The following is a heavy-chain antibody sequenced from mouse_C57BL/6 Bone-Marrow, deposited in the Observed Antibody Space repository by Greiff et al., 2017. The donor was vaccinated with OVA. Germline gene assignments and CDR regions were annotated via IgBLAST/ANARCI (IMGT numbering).Heavy chain of an antibody. Sequence: VQLQQSGASVKISCKASGYAFSSYWMNWLKQRPGKGLEWTGQIYPGDGDTNYNGKFKGKTTLTADKSSSTAYMQLSSLTSEDSAVYCGARNHDGSTSWFAYWGQGTLVTVSA. D-gene: IGHD1-1*01. CDR1: GYAFSSYW. CDR3: ARNHDGSTSWFAY. J-gene: IGHJ3*01. CDR2: IYPGDGDT. V-gene: IGHV1-80*01.